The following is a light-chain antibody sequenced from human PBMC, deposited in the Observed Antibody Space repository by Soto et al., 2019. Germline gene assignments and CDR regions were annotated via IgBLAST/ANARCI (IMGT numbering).Light chain of an antibody. Sequence: EIVLTQSPGTLSLSPGERATLSCRASPSVSSSYLAWYQQKPGQAPRLLIYGASSRATGIPDRFSGSGSGTDFTLTISRLEPEDCAVDYCQQYGSSPYTFGQGTKLQIK. CDR3: QQYGSSPYT. CDR2: GAS. V-gene: IGKV3-20*01. CDR1: PSVSSSY. J-gene: IGKJ2*01.